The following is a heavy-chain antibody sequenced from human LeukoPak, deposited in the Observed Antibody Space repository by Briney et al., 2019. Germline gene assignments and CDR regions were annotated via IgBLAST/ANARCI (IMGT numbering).Heavy chain of an antibody. Sequence: PSETLSLTCTVSGRSISSYYWSWIRQTPGKGLERIGYIYYSGSTNYNPSLKSRVTISVDTSKNQCSLKLCSVSAADTAVYYCARESGDGYNTAWGQGTLVTVSS. D-gene: IGHD5-24*01. CDR2: IYYSGST. CDR1: GRSISSYY. V-gene: IGHV4-59*01. J-gene: IGHJ5*02. CDR3: ARESGDGYNTA.